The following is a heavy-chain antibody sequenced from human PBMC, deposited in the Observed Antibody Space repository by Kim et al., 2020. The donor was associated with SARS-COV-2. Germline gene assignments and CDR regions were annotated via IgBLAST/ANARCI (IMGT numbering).Heavy chain of an antibody. Sequence: SVKGRFTISRDNSKNPLYLQMNSLRAEDTAVYSCAKGPVATSPKVAPFDPWGQGTLVTVSS. V-gene: IGHV3-23*01. J-gene: IGHJ5*02. D-gene: IGHD2-2*01. CDR3: AKGPVATSPKVAPFDP.